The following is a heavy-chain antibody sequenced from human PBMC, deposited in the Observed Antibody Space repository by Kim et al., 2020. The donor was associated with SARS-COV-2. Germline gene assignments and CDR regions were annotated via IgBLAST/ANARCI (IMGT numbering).Heavy chain of an antibody. D-gene: IGHD1-26*01. CDR3: AKAHGVWELPAPGSY. V-gene: IGHV3-30*18. CDR1: GFTFSSYG. CDR2: ISYDGSNK. J-gene: IGHJ4*02. Sequence: GGSLRLSCAASGFTFSSYGMHWVRQAPGKGLEWVAVISYDGSNKYYADSVKGRFTISRDNSKNTLYLQMNSLRAEDTAVYYCAKAHGVWELPAPGSYWGQGTLVTVSS.